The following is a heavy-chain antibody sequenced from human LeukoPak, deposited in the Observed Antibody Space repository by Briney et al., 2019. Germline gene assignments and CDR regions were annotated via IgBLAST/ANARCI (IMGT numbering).Heavy chain of an antibody. V-gene: IGHV3-30*02. CDR3: AKAGYCSSTSCYKDDFDY. CDR1: GFTFSSYG. CDR2: IRYDGSNK. D-gene: IGHD2-2*02. Sequence: PGGSLRLSCAASGFTFSSYGMHWVRQAPGKGLEWVAFIRYDGSNKYYADSVKGRFTISRDNSKNTLYLQMNRLRAEDTAVYYCAKAGYCSSTSCYKDDFDYWGQGTLVTVSS. J-gene: IGHJ4*02.